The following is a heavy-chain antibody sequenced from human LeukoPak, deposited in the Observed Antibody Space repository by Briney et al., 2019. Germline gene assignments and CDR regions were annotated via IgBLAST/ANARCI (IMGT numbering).Heavy chain of an antibody. CDR2: IYYSGST. CDR3: ASGVEGYDLHY. J-gene: IGHJ4*02. V-gene: IGHV4-30-4*01. Sequence: SETLSLTCTVSGGPISSGDYYWSWIRQPPGKGLEWIGYIYYSGSTYYNPSLKSRVTISVDTSKNLFSLKLTSVTAADTAVYYCASGVEGYDLHYWGQGTLVTVSS. CDR1: GGPISSGDYY. D-gene: IGHD5-12*01.